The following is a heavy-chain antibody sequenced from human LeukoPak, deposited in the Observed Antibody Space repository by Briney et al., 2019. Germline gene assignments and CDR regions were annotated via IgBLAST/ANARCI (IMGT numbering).Heavy chain of an antibody. J-gene: IGHJ4*02. V-gene: IGHV1-18*01. CDR3: ARESINIMGAIMAKNYYFDG. Sequence: ASGKVSCKASGYTFTSYGISWVRQAPGQGLEWVGWISAYNGKTNYAQNLQGRVTMTTDTSTSTAYMELRSMRSDDTAVYYCARESINIMGAIMAKNYYFDGRGRGALVTVSS. CDR2: ISAYNGKT. D-gene: IGHD1-26*01. CDR1: GYTFTSYG.